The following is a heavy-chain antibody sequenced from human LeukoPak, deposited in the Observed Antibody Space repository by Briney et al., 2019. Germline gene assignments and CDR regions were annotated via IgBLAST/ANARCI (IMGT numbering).Heavy chain of an antibody. CDR3: VSFYETY. V-gene: IGHV3-7*03. CDR1: GFTFGSYW. J-gene: IGHJ4*02. Sequence: PGGSLRLSCAASGFTFGSYWMSWVRQAPGKGLEWVANIKQDGSEKNYVGSVKGRFTISRDNGENSLYLQMDSLRAEDSAVYYCVSFYETYWGRGTLVTVSS. D-gene: IGHD2-2*01. CDR2: IKQDGSEK.